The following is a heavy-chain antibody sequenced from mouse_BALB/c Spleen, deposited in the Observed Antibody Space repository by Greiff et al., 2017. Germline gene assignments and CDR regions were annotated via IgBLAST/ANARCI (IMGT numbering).Heavy chain of an antibody. CDR1: GYTFTSYW. Sequence: LQQPGSELVRPGASVKLSCKASGYTFTSYWMHWVKQRPGQGLEWIGNIYPGSGSTNYDEKFKSKATLTVDTSSSTAYMQLSSLTSEDSAVYYFTRWGDGAWFAYWGQGTLVTVSA. J-gene: IGHJ3*01. CDR2: IYPGSGST. CDR3: TRWGDGAWFAY. V-gene: IGHV1S22*01.